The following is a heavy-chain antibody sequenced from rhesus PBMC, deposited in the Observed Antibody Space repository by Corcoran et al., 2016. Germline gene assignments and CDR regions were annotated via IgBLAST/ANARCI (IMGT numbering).Heavy chain of an antibody. V-gene: IGHV4S7*01. CDR3: ARDHRFDY. J-gene: IGHJ4*01. CDR2: IYGSSGST. Sequence: QVQLQESGPGLVTPSETLSLTCAVSVGSLSACYYLNWIRQPPGQVLEWIGNIYGSSGSTYYNPSLKSRVTISKATSKNQFSLKLSSVTAADTAVYYCARDHRFDYWGQGVLVTVS. CDR1: VGSLSACYY.